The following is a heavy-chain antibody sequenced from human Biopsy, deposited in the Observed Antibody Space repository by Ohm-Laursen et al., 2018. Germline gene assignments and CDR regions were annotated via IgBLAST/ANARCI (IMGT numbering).Heavy chain of an antibody. CDR1: GFTFSDHS. CDR3: ARVKLWYPYCYFDQ. J-gene: IGHJ2*01. CDR2: ISSTSKTI. Sequence: SLRLSCAASGFTFSDHSLSWIRQAPGKGLEWIADISSTSKTISYADSVKGRFTISRDNARESIYLQMSTLRAEDTAVYYCARVKLWYPYCYFDQWGRGTLVTVSS. D-gene: IGHD3-16*01. V-gene: IGHV3-11*01.